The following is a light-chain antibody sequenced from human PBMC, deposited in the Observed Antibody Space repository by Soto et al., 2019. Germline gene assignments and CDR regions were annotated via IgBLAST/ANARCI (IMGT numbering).Light chain of an antibody. CDR2: GAS. CDR1: QSVSSN. Sequence: IVMTQSPAALSVSPGERATLSWRASQSVSSNLAWYQQKPGQAPRLLIYGASTRATGIPARFSGSGSGTEFNLTIRSMQSEDGAVDYWTKHNTWTTWTFGEG. J-gene: IGKJ1*01. V-gene: IGKV3-15*01. CDR3: TKHNTWTTWT.